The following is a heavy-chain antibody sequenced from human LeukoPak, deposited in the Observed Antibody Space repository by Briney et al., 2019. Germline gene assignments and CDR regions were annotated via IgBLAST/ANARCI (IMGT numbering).Heavy chain of an antibody. CDR1: GFTFSSSS. D-gene: IGHD3-22*01. V-gene: IGHV3-21*01. CDR2: ISGSSSYI. CDR3: ARDLRYYDSSGYYYPYYMDV. Sequence: PGGSLRLSCAASGFTFSSSSMNWVRQAPGKGLEWVSSISGSSSYIYYADSVKGRFTVSRDNAKKSLYLQINSLRAEDTALYYCARDLRYYDSSGYYYPYYMDVWGKGTTVTVSS. J-gene: IGHJ6*03.